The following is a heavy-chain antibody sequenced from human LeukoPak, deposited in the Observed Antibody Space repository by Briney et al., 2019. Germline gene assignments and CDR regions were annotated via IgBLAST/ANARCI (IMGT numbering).Heavy chain of an antibody. V-gene: IGHV4-4*09. CDR1: GGSNNSYY. CDR2: THPSGNT. CDR3: ARKAPRKGWFDP. J-gene: IGHJ5*02. Sequence: PSETLSLTCTVSGGSNNSYYWSWIRQPPGKGLEWIGYTHPSGNTNYSPSLKSRVTISIDTSRNQFSLKLSSVTAADTAVYYCARKAPRKGWFDPWGQGTLVTVSS.